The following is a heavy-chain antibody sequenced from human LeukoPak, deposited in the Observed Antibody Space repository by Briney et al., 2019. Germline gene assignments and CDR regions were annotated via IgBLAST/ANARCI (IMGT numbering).Heavy chain of an antibody. CDR1: GGSISNGAYY. J-gene: IGHJ4*02. CDR3: ARLHGEGFDY. D-gene: IGHD4-17*01. CDR2: IYYSGGA. V-gene: IGHV4-31*03. Sequence: SETLSLTCTVSGGSISNGAYYWSWIRQHPGKGLEWIGYIYYSGGAYHNPSLKSRVSMSVDTSQNQFSLKVNSVTAADTAVYYCARLHGEGFDYWGQGTLVIVSS.